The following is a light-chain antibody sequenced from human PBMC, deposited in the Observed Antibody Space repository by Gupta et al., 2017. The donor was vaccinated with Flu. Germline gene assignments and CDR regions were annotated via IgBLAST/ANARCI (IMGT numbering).Light chain of an antibody. J-gene: IGLJ2*01. V-gene: IGLV3-1*01. CDR1: KLGGRN. CDR2: KNT. Sequence: SYALTQPPSVSVSPGQTASITCSGDKLGGRNACWYQQKPGHSPVLVIYKNTKRPSGIPERFSGSNSENTATLTITGTQAMDEDDYYCQAGAGSTIIFGGGTKLTVL. CDR3: QAGAGSTII.